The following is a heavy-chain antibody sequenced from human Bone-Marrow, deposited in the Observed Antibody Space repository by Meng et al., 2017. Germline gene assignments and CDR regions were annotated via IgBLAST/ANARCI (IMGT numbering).Heavy chain of an antibody. CDR1: GSTFSGYY. D-gene: IGHD6-13*01. V-gene: IGHV1-2*06. CDR3: ARSPRGQVAAEEGGMDV. J-gene: IGHJ6*02. CDR2: VNPNRGAR. Sequence: QVQLVQSGAEVKKPGASIQVSCTASGSTFSGYYIHWVRQAPGQGLEWMGRVNPNRGARNYAQKFQDRVTMTRDTSTNTAYMELSSLRLDESAVYYCARSPRGQVAAEEGGMDVWGQGTTVTVSS.